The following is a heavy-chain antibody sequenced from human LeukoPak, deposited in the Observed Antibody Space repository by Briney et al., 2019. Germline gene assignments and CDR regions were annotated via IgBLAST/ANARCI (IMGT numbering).Heavy chain of an antibody. CDR3: ARCPRDDYGGNTGLDY. Sequence: ASVKVSCKASGYTFIGEDINWVRQATGQGLEWMGWMNPHSGRTGYAQMFQGRVTITRNTSIGTAYMELSSLRSEDTAVYYCARCPRDDYGGNTGLDYWGQGTLVTVSS. V-gene: IGHV1-8*03. J-gene: IGHJ4*02. CDR1: GYTFIGED. D-gene: IGHD4-23*01. CDR2: MNPHSGRT.